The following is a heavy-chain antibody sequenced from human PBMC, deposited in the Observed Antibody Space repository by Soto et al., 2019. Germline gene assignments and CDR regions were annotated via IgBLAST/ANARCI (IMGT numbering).Heavy chain of an antibody. CDR1: GFTFSSYA. D-gene: IGHD3-3*01. CDR2: ISGSGGST. Sequence: PGGSLRLSCAASGFTFSSYAMSWVRQAPGKGLEWVSAISGSGGSTYYADSVKGRFTISRDNSKNTLYLQMNSLRAEDTAVYYCAKLYYDFWSGPIDYWGQGTLVTVSS. CDR3: AKLYYDFWSGPIDY. V-gene: IGHV3-23*01. J-gene: IGHJ4*02.